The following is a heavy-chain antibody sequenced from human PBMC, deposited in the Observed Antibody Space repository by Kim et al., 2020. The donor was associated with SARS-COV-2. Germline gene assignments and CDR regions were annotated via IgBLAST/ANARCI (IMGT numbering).Heavy chain of an antibody. Sequence: GGSLRLSCAASGFTVSSNYMSWVRQAPGKGLEWVSVIYSGGSTYYADSVKGRFTISRHNSKNTLYLQMNSLRAEDTAVYYCARVEGGFGEDHRYFDYWGQGTLVTVSS. V-gene: IGHV3-53*04. J-gene: IGHJ4*02. CDR2: IYSGGST. CDR3: ARVEGGFGEDHRYFDY. CDR1: GFTVSSNY. D-gene: IGHD3-10*01.